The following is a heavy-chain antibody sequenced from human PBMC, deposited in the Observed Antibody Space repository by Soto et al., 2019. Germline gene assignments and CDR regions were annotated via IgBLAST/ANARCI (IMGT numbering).Heavy chain of an antibody. Sequence: GASVKVSCKASGGTFSSYAISWVRQAPGQGLEWMGGIIPIFGTANYAQKFQGRVTITADKSTSTAYMELSSLRSEDTAVYYCARQLWNHGPVDPWGQGTLVTVSS. D-gene: IGHD1-1*01. CDR3: ARQLWNHGPVDP. J-gene: IGHJ5*02. V-gene: IGHV1-69*06. CDR2: IIPIFGTA. CDR1: GGTFSSYA.